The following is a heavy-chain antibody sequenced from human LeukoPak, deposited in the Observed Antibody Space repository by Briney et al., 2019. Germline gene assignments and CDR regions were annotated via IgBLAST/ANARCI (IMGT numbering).Heavy chain of an antibody. Sequence: PSETLSLTCTVSGGSISSSSYYWVWVRQPPGKGLEWIGSMFYGGTTYYNPSLKSRVTISVDTSKNQFSLKLSSVTAADTAVYYCARDGPITMVRGVSKYWYFDLWGRGTLVTVSS. CDR2: MFYGGTT. CDR1: GGSISSSSYY. V-gene: IGHV4-39*07. CDR3: ARDGPITMVRGVSKYWYFDL. D-gene: IGHD3-10*01. J-gene: IGHJ2*01.